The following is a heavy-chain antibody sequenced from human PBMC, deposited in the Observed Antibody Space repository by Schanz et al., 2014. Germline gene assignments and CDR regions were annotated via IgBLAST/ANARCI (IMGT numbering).Heavy chain of an antibody. CDR3: AKDPHKDYGGKPQALDI. J-gene: IGHJ3*02. CDR2: IASGGSHT. D-gene: IGHD4-17*01. Sequence: EVQLVESGGCLVQPRGSLTLSCAASGFTFTTNAMSWVRQAPGKGLEWVSTIASGGSHTFYADSVKGRFTISRDNSKNTLYLQMNSLRAEDTALYYCAKDPHKDYGGKPQALDIWGQGTMATVSS. CDR1: GFTFTTNA. V-gene: IGHV3-23*04.